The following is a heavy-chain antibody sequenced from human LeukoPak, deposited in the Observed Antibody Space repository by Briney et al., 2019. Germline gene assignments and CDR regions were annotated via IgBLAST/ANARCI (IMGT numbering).Heavy chain of an antibody. V-gene: IGHV3-23*01. Sequence: GGSLRLSCAASGFPFSSYAMSWVRQAPGKGLEWVSSISGSGRTPYYAGSVKARFTISRDNAKTSLYMQMNSLRAEETAVYYCAELGITMIGGVWGKGTTVTISS. CDR1: GFPFSSYA. D-gene: IGHD3-10*02. J-gene: IGHJ6*04. CDR2: ISGSGRTP. CDR3: AELGITMIGGV.